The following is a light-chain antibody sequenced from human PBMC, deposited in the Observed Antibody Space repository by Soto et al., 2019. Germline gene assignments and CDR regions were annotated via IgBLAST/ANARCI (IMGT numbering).Light chain of an antibody. Sequence: DIQMTQSPSSLSACVGDRVTITCRASQSISNYLNWYQQKPGKAPKLLIYTASSLQSGVSSRFSGSGSGTDFTLTISSLQPEDFATYYCQQTYTTPRTFGQGTKVDIK. V-gene: IGKV1-39*01. J-gene: IGKJ1*01. CDR1: QSISNY. CDR3: QQTYTTPRT. CDR2: TAS.